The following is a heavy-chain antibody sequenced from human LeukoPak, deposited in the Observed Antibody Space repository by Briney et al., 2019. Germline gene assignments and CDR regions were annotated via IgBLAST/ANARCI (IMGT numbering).Heavy chain of an antibody. CDR1: GFTFSSYA. J-gene: IGHJ5*02. CDR2: ISGSGGST. V-gene: IGHV3-23*01. CDR3: ARWADDSGIYYIAS. Sequence: PGGSLRLSCAASGFTFSSYAMGWVRQAPGKGLEWVSAISGSGGSTYYADSVKGRFTISRDNSKNTLYLQMNSLRVEDMAVYYCARWADDSGIYYIASWGQGTLVTVSS. D-gene: IGHD3-10*01.